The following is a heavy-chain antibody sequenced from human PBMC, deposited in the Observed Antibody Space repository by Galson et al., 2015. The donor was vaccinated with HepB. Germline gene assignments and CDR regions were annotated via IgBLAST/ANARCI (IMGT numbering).Heavy chain of an antibody. CDR3: ARVSSSWYGTLDY. CDR2: IIPIFGIA. D-gene: IGHD6-13*01. Sequence: SVKVSCKASGGTFSSYAISWVRQAPGQGLEWMGGIIPIFGIASYAQKFQGRVTMTRDTSTSTVYMELSSLRSEDTAVYYCARVSSSWYGTLDYWGQGTLVTVSS. J-gene: IGHJ4*02. CDR1: GGTFSSYA. V-gene: IGHV1-69*10.